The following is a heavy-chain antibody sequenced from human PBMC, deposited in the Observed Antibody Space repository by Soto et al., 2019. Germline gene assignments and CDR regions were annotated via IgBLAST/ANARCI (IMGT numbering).Heavy chain of an antibody. V-gene: IGHV3-53*01. J-gene: IGHJ5*02. CDR3: AREISAGFGEPWLDP. CDR1: GFSVGINY. CDR2: IYSDGRT. D-gene: IGHD3-10*01. Sequence: GGSLRLSCSASGFSVGINYMTWFRQAPGKGLEWVSIIYSDGRTNYADSVKGRFTISRDNSKNTVYLQMTSLSADDTAVYYCAREISAGFGEPWLDPWGQGTLVTSPQ.